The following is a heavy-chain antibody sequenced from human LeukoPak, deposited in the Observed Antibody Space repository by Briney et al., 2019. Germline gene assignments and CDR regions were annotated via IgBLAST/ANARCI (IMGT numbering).Heavy chain of an antibody. CDR2: INPNSGGT. Sequence: ASVTVSCKASGYTFTGYYMHWVRRAPGQGLEWMGWINPNSGGTNYAQKFQGRVTMTRDTSISTAYMELSRLRSDDTAVYYCARDLHKTVGATEVADYWGQGTLVTVSS. CDR1: GYTFTGYY. J-gene: IGHJ4*02. D-gene: IGHD1-26*01. CDR3: ARDLHKTVGATEVADY. V-gene: IGHV1-2*02.